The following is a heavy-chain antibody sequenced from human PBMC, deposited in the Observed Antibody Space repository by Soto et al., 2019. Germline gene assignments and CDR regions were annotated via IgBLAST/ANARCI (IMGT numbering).Heavy chain of an antibody. CDR1: GSSLTTRGVG. V-gene: IGHV2-5*02. D-gene: IGHD3-10*01. Sequence: QITFKESGPPLVRRTQTLTQTCSSSGSSLTTRGVGVSCIRQPPGKVVEWLALIYWDNDKRYSTSMKDWLTITKDTSKNQVVITMTNVDTVDTATYSCAHIKGVIRGVAYYHNRMDVWGPGSTVPVSS. J-gene: IGHJ6*02. CDR2: IYWDNDK. CDR3: AHIKGVIRGVAYYHNRMDV.